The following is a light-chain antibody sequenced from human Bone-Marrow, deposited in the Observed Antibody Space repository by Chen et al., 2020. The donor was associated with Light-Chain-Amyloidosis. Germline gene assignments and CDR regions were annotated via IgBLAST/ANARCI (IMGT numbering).Light chain of an antibody. CDR2: EVI. CDR1: NSDVGRYDY. CDR3: CSYAGNSWV. Sequence: QSDMTQPSSASGSPGQSVPISCTGTNSDVGRYDYVSWYQQHPGKAPKFLIYEVIKRSSGVPDRFSGSKSGNTASRAVSGLQAEDEADYYCCSYAGNSWVFGGGTKLTVL. V-gene: IGLV2-8*01. J-gene: IGLJ3*02.